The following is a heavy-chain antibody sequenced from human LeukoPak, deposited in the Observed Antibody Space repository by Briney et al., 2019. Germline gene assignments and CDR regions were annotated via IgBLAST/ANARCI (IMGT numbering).Heavy chain of an antibody. CDR1: GGTFSSYA. J-gene: IGHJ5*02. CDR2: IIPIFGTA. Sequence: ASVKVSCKASGGTFSSYAISWGRQAPGQGLEWMGGIIPIFGTANYAQKFQGRVTITTDESTSTAYMELSSLRSEDTAVYYCARVFGSEDWFDPWGQGTLVTVSS. V-gene: IGHV1-69*05. D-gene: IGHD3-3*01. CDR3: ARVFGSEDWFDP.